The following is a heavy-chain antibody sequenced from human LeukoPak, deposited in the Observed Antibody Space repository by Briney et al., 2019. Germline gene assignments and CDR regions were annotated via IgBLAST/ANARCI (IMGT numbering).Heavy chain of an antibody. Sequence: SETLSLTCTVSGGSISSYYWSWIRQPPGKGLEWIGNIYDRGSTKYNPSLKSRVTISVDTSKNQFSLRLSSVTAADTAVYYCARGRTFDNWGQGTLVTASS. CDR3: ARGRTFDN. V-gene: IGHV4-59*01. CDR1: GGSISSYY. CDR2: IYDRGST. J-gene: IGHJ4*02.